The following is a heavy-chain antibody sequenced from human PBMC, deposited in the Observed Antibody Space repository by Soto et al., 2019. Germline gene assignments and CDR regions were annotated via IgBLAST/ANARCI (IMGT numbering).Heavy chain of an antibody. CDR2: IYYSGST. D-gene: IGHD3-10*01. Sequence: QVQLQESGPGLVKPSQTLSLTCTVSGGSISSGGYYWSWIRQHPGKGLEWIGYIYYSGSTYYNPSLNSRVSISVDTSKNQFSLKLSSVTAADTAVYYCARGPSGSHWYFDLWGRGTLVTVSS. CDR1: GGSISSGGYY. V-gene: IGHV4-31*03. J-gene: IGHJ2*01. CDR3: ARGPSGSHWYFDL.